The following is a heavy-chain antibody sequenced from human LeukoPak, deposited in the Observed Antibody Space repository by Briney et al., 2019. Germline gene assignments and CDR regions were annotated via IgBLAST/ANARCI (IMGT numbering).Heavy chain of an antibody. CDR2: IYPGDSDT. CDR3: ARTTSLFWSGYYPDY. V-gene: IGHV5-51*01. Sequence: GESLQISCKGSGYIFTSYWIGWVRQLPGKGLEWMGSIYPGDSDTRYSPSFQGQVTISADKSISTAYLQWSSLKASDTAMYYCARTTSLFWSGYYPDYWGQGTLVTVSS. J-gene: IGHJ4*02. D-gene: IGHD3-3*01. CDR1: GYIFTSYW.